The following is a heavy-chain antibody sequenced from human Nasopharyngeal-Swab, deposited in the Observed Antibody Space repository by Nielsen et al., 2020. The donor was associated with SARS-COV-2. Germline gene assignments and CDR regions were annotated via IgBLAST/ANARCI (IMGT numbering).Heavy chain of an antibody. Sequence: GESLKISCAASGFIFSGSAMHWVRQASGTGLEWVVRIGDKDHNYATTYGAAVKGRFTISRDDSKNTAFLQMDSLKTEDTALYYCTTDYYFDYWGQGTLVTVSS. V-gene: IGHV3-73*01. CDR3: TTDYYFDY. J-gene: IGHJ4*02. CDR1: GFIFSGSA. CDR2: IGDKDHNYAT.